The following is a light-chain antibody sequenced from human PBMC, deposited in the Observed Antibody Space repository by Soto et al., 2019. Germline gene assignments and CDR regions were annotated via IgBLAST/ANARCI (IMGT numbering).Light chain of an antibody. CDR1: QDISSY. CDR2: GAS. CDR3: LQHNSDPRT. J-gene: IGKJ1*01. Sequence: DIQLTQSPSFLSASVGDRVTITCRASQDISSYLAWYQQKPGKAPTLLIFGASSLQSGVPSRFSGSGSGTEFTLTISSLQPEDFAIYYCLQHNSDPRTFGQGTKVDIK. V-gene: IGKV1-9*01.